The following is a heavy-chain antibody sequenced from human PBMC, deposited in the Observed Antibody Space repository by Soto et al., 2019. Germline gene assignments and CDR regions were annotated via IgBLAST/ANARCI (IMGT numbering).Heavy chain of an antibody. V-gene: IGHV3-30*18. J-gene: IGHJ4*02. CDR2: ISYDGRKK. Sequence: ESGGGVVPPGRSLRLSCAASGFTFSSYGMHWVRQAPGKGLEWVAVISYDGRKKYYADSVKGRFTISRDNSKNTLYLQMNSLRAEDTAVYYCAKDSAKHCSGGSCYGYWGQGTLVTVSS. D-gene: IGHD2-15*01. CDR3: AKDSAKHCSGGSCYGY. CDR1: GFTFSSYG.